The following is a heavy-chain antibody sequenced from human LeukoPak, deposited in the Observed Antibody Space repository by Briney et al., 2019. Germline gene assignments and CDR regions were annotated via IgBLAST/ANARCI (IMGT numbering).Heavy chain of an antibody. CDR3: TTETPIWFGELDV. D-gene: IGHD3-10*01. Sequence: GGSLRLXCAASGFTFSNAWMTWVRQAPGKGLEWVGRIKSKTDGGTTDYAVPVKGRFTISRDDSKNTLYLQMNSLKTEDTALYYCTTETPIWFGELDVWGKGTTVTVSS. J-gene: IGHJ6*04. CDR1: GFTFSNAW. V-gene: IGHV3-15*01. CDR2: IKSKTDGGTT.